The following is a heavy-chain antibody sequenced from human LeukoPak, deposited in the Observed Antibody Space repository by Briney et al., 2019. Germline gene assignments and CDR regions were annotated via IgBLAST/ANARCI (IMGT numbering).Heavy chain of an antibody. CDR3: ARDRATDLDY. J-gene: IGHJ4*02. CDR2: ISYDGSNK. V-gene: IGHV3-30*04. CDR1: GFTFSSYA. Sequence: PGGSLRLSCAASGFTFSSYAMHWVRQAPGKGLEWVAVISYDGSNKYYADSVKGRFTTSRDNSKNTLYLQMNSLRAEDTAVYYCARDRATDLDYWGQGTLVTVSS. D-gene: IGHD3-10*01.